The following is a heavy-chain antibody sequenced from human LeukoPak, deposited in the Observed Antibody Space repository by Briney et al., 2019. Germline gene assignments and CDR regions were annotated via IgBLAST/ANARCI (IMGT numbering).Heavy chain of an antibody. J-gene: IGHJ5*02. D-gene: IGHD2-2*03. CDR1: GFTFSNFA. CDR2: VSSDGINT. CDR3: ARLLRVGYCSTTTCNWFDP. V-gene: IGHV3-23*01. Sequence: GGSLRLSCSASGFTFSNFAMSWVRQAPGKGLEWVSAVSSDGINTYYTDSLKGRFTISRDNSKNTVFLQMHSLTAEDTAVYYCARLLRVGYCSTTTCNWFDPWGQGTLVTVSS.